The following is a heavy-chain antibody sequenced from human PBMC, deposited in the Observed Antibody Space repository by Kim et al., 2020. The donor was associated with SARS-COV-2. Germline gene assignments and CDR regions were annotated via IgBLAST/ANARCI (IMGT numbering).Heavy chain of an antibody. J-gene: IGHJ4*02. Sequence: SETLSLTCTVSGGSISSSSYYWGWIRQPPGKGLEWIGSIYYSGSTYYNPSLKSRVTISVDTSKNQFSLKLSSVTAAATAVYYCARHRGGAVAVFDFDYWGQGTLVTVSS. CDR1: GGSISSSSYY. CDR3: ARHRGGAVAVFDFDY. V-gene: IGHV4-39*01. D-gene: IGHD6-19*01. CDR2: IYYSGST.